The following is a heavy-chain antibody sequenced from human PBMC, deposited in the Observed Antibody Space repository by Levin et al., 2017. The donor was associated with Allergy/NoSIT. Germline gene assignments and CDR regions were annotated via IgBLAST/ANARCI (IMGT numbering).Heavy chain of an antibody. CDR1: GDSISRGFYY. Sequence: LRLSCSVSGDSISRGFYYWSWIRQPAGEGLEWIGRIYVTGSTPYSPSLKSRVTISLDRSKAQVSLKINSVTAADTAVYYCARDLEGFSGYKPDCYMDVWGTGTTVTVSS. D-gene: IGHD5-12*01. V-gene: IGHV4-61*02. CDR2: IYVTGST. J-gene: IGHJ6*03. CDR3: ARDLEGFSGYKPDCYMDV.